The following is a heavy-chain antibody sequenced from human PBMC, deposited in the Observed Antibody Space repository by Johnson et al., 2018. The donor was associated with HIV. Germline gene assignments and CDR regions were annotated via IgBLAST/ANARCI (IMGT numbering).Heavy chain of an antibody. Sequence: QVQLVESGGGVVQPGRSLRLSCAASGFTFSSYAMHWVRQAPGTRLECVAVISYAGSNKYYADSVTGRFTISRDNSKNTLYLQMNILRAEDTAVYYCARDRVPAAIGLAYRGAFDIWGQGTMFTVSS. D-gene: IGHD2-2*02. CDR1: GFTFSSYA. J-gene: IGHJ3*02. CDR2: ISYAGSNK. CDR3: ARDRVPAAIGLAYRGAFDI. V-gene: IGHV3-30*04.